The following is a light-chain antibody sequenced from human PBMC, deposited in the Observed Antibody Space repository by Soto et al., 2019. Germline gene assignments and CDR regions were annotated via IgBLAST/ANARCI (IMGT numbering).Light chain of an antibody. CDR1: QSVSSSY. CDR3: KQYGSSPFFT. V-gene: IGKV3-20*01. J-gene: IGKJ3*01. Sequence: EMVLTQSPGTLSLSPGERATLSCRASQSVSSSYLAWYQQKPGQATRLLIYGASSRATGITGRFSGSGFGTEFTLTISRLEPEDFAVDYCKQYGSSPFFTFGPGTKVEIK. CDR2: GAS.